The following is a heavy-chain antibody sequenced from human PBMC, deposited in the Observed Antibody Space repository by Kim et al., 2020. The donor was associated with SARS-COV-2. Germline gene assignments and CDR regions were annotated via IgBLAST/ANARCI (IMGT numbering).Heavy chain of an antibody. Sequence: NKYYADSVKGRFTIPRDNSKNTLYLQRNSLRVDDTGVYYCAQIVGSVTFRWGQGTLVSVSS. CDR3: AQIVGSVTFR. J-gene: IGHJ4*02. D-gene: IGHD3-22*01. CDR2: NK. V-gene: IGHV3-23*01.